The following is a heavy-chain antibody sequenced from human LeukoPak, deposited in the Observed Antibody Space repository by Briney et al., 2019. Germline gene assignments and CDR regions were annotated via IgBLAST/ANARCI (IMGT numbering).Heavy chain of an antibody. J-gene: IGHJ3*02. CDR2: IYPGDSDT. V-gene: IGHV5-51*01. CDR3: ARRNAFDI. Sequence: ESLKISCKGSGYSFTNYWIGWVRQMPGKGLEWMGIIYPGDSDTRYSPSFQGQVTISADKSVSTAYLHWSSLKASDTAMYYCARRNAFDIWGQGTMVTVSS. CDR1: GYSFTNYW.